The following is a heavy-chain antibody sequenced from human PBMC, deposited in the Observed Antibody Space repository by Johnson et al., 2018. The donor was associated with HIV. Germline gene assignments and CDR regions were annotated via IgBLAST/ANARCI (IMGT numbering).Heavy chain of an antibody. Sequence: QVQLVESGGGLVKPGGSLRLSCVASGFTFSDYYMTWIRQAPGKGLEWVSYISGSGGTIYSADSVQGRFTISRDNARNSLYLQMNSLRAEDTAVYYCARVNYDFWSGQGPFDIWGQGTMVTVSS. CDR3: ARVNYDFWSGQGPFDI. D-gene: IGHD3-3*01. J-gene: IGHJ3*02. V-gene: IGHV3-11*01. CDR2: ISGSGGTI. CDR1: GFTFSDYY.